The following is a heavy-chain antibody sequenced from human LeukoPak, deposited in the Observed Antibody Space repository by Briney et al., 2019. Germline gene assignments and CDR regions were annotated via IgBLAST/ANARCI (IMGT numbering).Heavy chain of an antibody. CDR3: ARDRDGYNWYFDY. Sequence: ASVKVSCKASGYTFTGYCMHWVRQAPGQGLEWMGWINPNSSGTNYAQKFQGRVTMTRDTSISTVYMELSRLRSDDTAVYYCARDRDGYNWYFDYWGQGTLVTVSS. V-gene: IGHV1-2*02. J-gene: IGHJ4*02. D-gene: IGHD5-24*01. CDR2: INPNSSGT. CDR1: GYTFTGYC.